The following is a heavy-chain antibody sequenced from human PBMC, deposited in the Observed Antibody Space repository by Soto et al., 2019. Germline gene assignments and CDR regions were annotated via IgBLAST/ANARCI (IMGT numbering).Heavy chain of an antibody. J-gene: IGHJ6*02. D-gene: IGHD5-12*01. CDR2: ISAYNGNT. CDR1: GYTFTSYG. CDR3: ARVIVATIFGYYYGMDV. Sequence: GASVKVACKASGYTFTSYGISWVRQAPGQGLEWMGWISAYNGNTNYAQKLQGRVTMTTDTSTSTAYMELGSLRSDDTAVYYCARVIVATIFGYYYGMDVWGQGTTVTVSS. V-gene: IGHV1-18*01.